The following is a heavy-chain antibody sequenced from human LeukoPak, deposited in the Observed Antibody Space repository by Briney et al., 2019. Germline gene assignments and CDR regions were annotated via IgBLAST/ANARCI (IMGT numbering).Heavy chain of an antibody. J-gene: IGHJ4*02. V-gene: IGHV4-39*01. CDR2: INYSGST. D-gene: IGHD3-10*01. CDR3: ARYVVYGSGKYYFDF. Sequence: SETLSVTCTVSGGSVRSTTYYWSWIRQPPGKGLEWIASINYSGSTYYNPSLKSRVTISVDTSENQFSLKLSSVTAADTAVYYCARYVVYGSGKYYFDFWGQGTLVTVSS. CDR1: GGSVRSTTYY.